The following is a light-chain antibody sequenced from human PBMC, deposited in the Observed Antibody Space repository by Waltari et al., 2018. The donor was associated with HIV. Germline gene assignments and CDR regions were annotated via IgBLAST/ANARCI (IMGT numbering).Light chain of an antibody. CDR1: SSDIGAYDS. J-gene: IGLJ3*02. Sequence: QSALTQPPSASGSLGQSVTISCTGSSSDIGAYDSVSWFQPHPPRAPTLLLYEVTRRPSSVSDRVSGSRSGSTACLKVAGLQPDDEATYFCSSYGDSLRVLFGGGTNVTVL. V-gene: IGLV2-8*01. CDR2: EVT. CDR3: SSYGDSLRVL.